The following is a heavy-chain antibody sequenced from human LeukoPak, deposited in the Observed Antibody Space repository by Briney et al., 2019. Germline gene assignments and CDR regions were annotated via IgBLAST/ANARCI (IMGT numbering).Heavy chain of an antibody. CDR2: LYTSGST. Sequence: PSETLSLTCTVSGGSISSYYWSWIRQPAGKGLEWIGRLYTSGSTNYNPSLKSRVTMSVDTSKNQFSLKLSSVTPPDHAVYLRARRPSRASPPFFFYGINLLGQGTTVTVSS. V-gene: IGHV4-4*07. CDR3: ARRPSRASPPFFFYGINL. D-gene: IGHD2-2*01. J-gene: IGHJ6*02. CDR1: GGSISSYY.